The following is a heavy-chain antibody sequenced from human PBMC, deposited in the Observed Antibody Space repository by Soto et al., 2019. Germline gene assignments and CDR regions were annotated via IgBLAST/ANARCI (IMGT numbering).Heavy chain of an antibody. CDR2: IKQDGSEK. V-gene: IGHV3-7*03. CDR3: AREIGNRLPYGPVDY. CDR1: GFTFSSYW. D-gene: IGHD3-10*01. Sequence: EVQLVESGGGLVQPGGSLRLSCAASGFTFSSYWMSWVRQAPGKGLEWVANIKQDGSEKYYVDSVKGRFTISRDDAKNSMYLQMNSLRAEDTAVYYCAREIGNRLPYGPVDYWGQGTLVTVSS. J-gene: IGHJ4*02.